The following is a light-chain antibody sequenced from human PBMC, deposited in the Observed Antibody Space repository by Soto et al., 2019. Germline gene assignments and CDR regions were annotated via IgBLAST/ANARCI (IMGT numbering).Light chain of an antibody. CDR1: QTISNW. V-gene: IGKV1-5*01. Sequence: DIQMTQSPSSLSASVGDRVTITCRASQTISNWFAWYQQKPGRAPKLLIYAASTLESGVPSRFSGRGSGTEFTLTISSLQPDDFATYYCQHSNSHLCTFGQGTKLEIK. CDR3: QHSNSHLCT. J-gene: IGKJ2*02. CDR2: AAS.